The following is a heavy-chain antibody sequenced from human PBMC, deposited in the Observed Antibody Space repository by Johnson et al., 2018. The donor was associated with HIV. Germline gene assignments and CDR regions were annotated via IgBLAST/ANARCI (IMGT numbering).Heavy chain of an antibody. J-gene: IGHJ3*02. CDR2: ISWNSGSI. CDR3: AKDQGGGGTGFDAFDI. Sequence: VQLVESGGGLVQPGRSLRLSCAASGFTFDDYAMHWVRQAPGKGLEWVSGISWNSGSIGHADCVKGRFTVSRDNAKNSLYWQMNSLSVEDTALYYCAKDQGGGGTGFDAFDIWGQGTMVTVSS. CDR1: GFTFDDYA. V-gene: IGHV3-9*01. D-gene: IGHD3-16*01.